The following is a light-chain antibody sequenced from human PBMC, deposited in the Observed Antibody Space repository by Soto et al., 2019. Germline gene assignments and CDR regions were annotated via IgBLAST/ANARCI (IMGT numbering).Light chain of an antibody. V-gene: IGLV2-23*01. J-gene: IGLJ3*02. CDR3: CSYVGTWV. CDR1: GSDVGSYKL. Sequence: QSALTQPASVSGSLEQSITISCTGTGSDVGSYKLVSWYQQHPGKAPKLIIFEGINRPSGVSNRFSGSKSDNTASLTISGLQAEDEADYYCCSYVGTWVFGGGTKLTVL. CDR2: EGI.